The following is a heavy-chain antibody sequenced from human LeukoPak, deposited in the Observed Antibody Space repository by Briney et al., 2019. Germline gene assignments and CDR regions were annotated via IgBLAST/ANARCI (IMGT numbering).Heavy chain of an antibody. CDR2: ISGSGGST. V-gene: IGHV3-23*01. D-gene: IGHD3-22*01. Sequence: GGSLRLSCAASGFTFSSYAMSWVRQAPGKGLEWVSAISGSGGSTYYADSVKGRFTISRDNSKNTLYLQMNSLRAEDTAVYYCARARYYDGSAYYYAYYFDYWGQGTLVTVSS. J-gene: IGHJ4*02. CDR3: ARARYYDGSAYYYAYYFDY. CDR1: GFTFSSYA.